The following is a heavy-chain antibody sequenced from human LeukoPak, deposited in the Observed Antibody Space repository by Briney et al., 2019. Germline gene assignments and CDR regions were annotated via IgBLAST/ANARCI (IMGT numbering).Heavy chain of an antibody. V-gene: IGHV3-15*01. CDR3: TTDFWSGYYKYAFDI. CDR2: IKSKTDGGTT. CDR1: GFTFSNAW. D-gene: IGHD3-3*01. Sequence: GGSLRLSCAASGFTFSNAWMSWVRQAPGKGLEWVGRIKSKTDGGTTDYAAPVKGRFTISRDDSKNTLYLQMNSLKTEDTAVYYCTTDFWSGYYKYAFDIWGQGTMVTASS. J-gene: IGHJ3*02.